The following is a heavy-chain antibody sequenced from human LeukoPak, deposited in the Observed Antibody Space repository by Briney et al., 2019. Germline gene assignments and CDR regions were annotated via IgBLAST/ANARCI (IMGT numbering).Heavy chain of an antibody. CDR3: ARARIVGATSVDY. V-gene: IGHV3-15*01. J-gene: IGHJ4*02. D-gene: IGHD1-26*01. CDR1: GFTFSNAW. Sequence: GGSLRLSCAASGFTFSNAWMSWVRQAPGKGLEWVGRIKSKTDGGTTDYAAPVKGRFTISRDDSKNTLYLQMNSLRAEDTAVYYCARARIVGATSVDYWGQGTLVTVSS. CDR2: IKSKTDGGTT.